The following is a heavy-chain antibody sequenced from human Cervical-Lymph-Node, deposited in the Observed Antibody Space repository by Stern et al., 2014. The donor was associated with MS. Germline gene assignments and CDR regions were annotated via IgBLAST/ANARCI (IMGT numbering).Heavy chain of an antibody. D-gene: IGHD2-15*01. J-gene: IGHJ6*02. CDR2: IIPIFGTA. CDR3: ARDGRHRDNYGLDV. CDR1: GGTFNVYA. Sequence: VQLVQSGAEVKKPGSSVKVSCQASGGTFNVYAINWLRQAPGKGLEWMGGIIPIFGTANYAQKFQGRVTITADESTRTSSMQLSSLRSNDTAVYYCARDGRHRDNYGLDVWGQGTTVIVSS. V-gene: IGHV1-69*01.